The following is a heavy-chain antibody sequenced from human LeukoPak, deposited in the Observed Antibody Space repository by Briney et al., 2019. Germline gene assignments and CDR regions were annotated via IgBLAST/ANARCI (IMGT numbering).Heavy chain of an antibody. CDR2: ISSSSSYI. CDR3: AREGPRGNSQFDY. Sequence: GGSLRLSCAASGFTFSSYSMNWVRQAPGKGLEWVSSISSSSSYIYYADSVKGRFTISRDNAKNTLYLQMNSLRAEDTAVYYCAREGPRGNSQFDYWGQGTLVTVSS. CDR1: GFTFSSYS. V-gene: IGHV3-21*01. J-gene: IGHJ4*02. D-gene: IGHD2/OR15-2a*01.